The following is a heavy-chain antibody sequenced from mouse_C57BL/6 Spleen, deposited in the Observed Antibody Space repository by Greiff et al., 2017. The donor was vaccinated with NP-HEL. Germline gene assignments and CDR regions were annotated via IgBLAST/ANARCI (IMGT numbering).Heavy chain of an antibody. CDR3: ARSGYGSSGWLAY. Sequence: QVQLQQPGAELVKPGASVKLSCKASGYTFTSYWMHWVKQRPGQGLEWIGMIHPNSGSTNYNEKFKSKGTLTVDKSSSTAYMQLSSLTSEDAAVYCCARSGYGSSGWLAYWGQGTLVTVSA. J-gene: IGHJ3*01. V-gene: IGHV1-64*01. CDR1: GYTFTSYW. D-gene: IGHD1-1*01. CDR2: IHPNSGST.